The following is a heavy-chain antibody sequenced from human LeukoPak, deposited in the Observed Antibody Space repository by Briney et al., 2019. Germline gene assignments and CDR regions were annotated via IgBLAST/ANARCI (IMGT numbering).Heavy chain of an antibody. CDR2: ILSDGSKE. Sequence: GGSLRLSCAASGSAIGYKFSYYWMSWVRQAPGKGLEWVAVILSDGSKEFYTDSVKGRFTISRDNSKNTLYLQMNSLRAEDTAVYYCVRDDDRPDNGLDYWGQGTLVTVSS. CDR3: VRDDDRPDNGLDY. CDR1: GSAIGYKFSYYW. V-gene: IGHV3-33*08. J-gene: IGHJ4*02. D-gene: IGHD3-22*01.